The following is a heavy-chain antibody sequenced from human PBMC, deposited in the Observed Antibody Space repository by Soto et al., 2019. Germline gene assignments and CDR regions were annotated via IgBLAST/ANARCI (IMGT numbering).Heavy chain of an antibody. D-gene: IGHD6-13*01. CDR1: GFTVSSNY. Sequence: GGSLRLSCAASGFTVSSNYMTWVRQAPGKGLESVSVIYSGGNTKYADSVKGRLTISRDNSKNTLYLQMNSLRAEDTAVYYCARGRTTAGSYLFDYWGQGTLVTVSS. V-gene: IGHV3-66*01. CDR2: IYSGGNT. CDR3: ARGRTTAGSYLFDY. J-gene: IGHJ4*02.